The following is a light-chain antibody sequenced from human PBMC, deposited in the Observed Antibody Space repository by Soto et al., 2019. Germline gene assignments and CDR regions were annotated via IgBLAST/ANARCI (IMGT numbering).Light chain of an antibody. CDR3: QQSYINKPT. J-gene: IGKJ4*01. CDR2: VAS. Sequence: DIQVSQSPSSVSASLGDRVPIPCRASQNINSYLSWYQQKPGKAPKLLIYVASSLQSGVPSRFSGRGSGTEFTLTSSSLQPEDFATYYWQQSYINKPTFGGGTKVEI. CDR1: QNINSY. V-gene: IGKV1-39*01.